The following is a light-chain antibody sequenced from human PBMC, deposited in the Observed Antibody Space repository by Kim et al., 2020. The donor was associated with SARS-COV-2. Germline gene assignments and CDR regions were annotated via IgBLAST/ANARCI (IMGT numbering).Light chain of an antibody. V-gene: IGLV3-1*01. J-gene: IGLJ2*01. Sequence: VSPGQTASITCSGDKLGSKYVCWYQQKPGQSPVVDIYQDKKRPSGIPERISASNSGNTATLTISGTQAMDEADYYCQAWDSTTAVFGGGTQLTVL. CDR1: KLGSKY. CDR3: QAWDSTTAV. CDR2: QDK.